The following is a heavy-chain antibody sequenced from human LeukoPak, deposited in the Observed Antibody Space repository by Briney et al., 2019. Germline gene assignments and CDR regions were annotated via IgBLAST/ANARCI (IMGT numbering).Heavy chain of an antibody. CDR1: GVTLSNYA. V-gene: IGHV3-30*04. CDR2: ISFDGTNK. CDR3: ATDYGDYEPIDY. Sequence: GGSLRLSCTASGVTLSNYAMHWVRRPPGRGLEWVAVISFDGTNKCYGDSVEGRFSVSRDNSKNTVYLQMNSLRPDDTAMYYCATDYGDYEPIDYWGQGTLVTVSS. J-gene: IGHJ4*02. D-gene: IGHD4-17*01.